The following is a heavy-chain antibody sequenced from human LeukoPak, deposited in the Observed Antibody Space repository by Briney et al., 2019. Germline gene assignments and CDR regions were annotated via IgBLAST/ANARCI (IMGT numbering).Heavy chain of an antibody. CDR2: IIPIFGTA. CDR3: ADHHIPDFWSGYRYFQH. CDR1: GGTFSSYA. V-gene: IGHV1-69*13. D-gene: IGHD3-3*01. J-gene: IGHJ1*01. Sequence: SVKFSCKASGGTFSSYAISWVRQAPGQGLEWMGGIIPIFGTANYAQKFQGRVTITADESTSTAYMELSSLRSEDTAVYYCADHHIPDFWSGYRYFQHWGQGTLVTVSS.